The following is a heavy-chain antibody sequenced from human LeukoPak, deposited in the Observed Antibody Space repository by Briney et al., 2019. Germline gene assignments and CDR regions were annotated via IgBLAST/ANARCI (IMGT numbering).Heavy chain of an antibody. J-gene: IGHJ4*02. CDR1: GFTFSDYY. D-gene: IGHD3-3*01. V-gene: IGHV3-11*04. Sequence: GGSLRLSCAASGFTFSDYYMSWIRQAPGKGPEWVSYISSSGSTIYYADSVKGRFTISRDNAKNSLYLQMNSLRAEDTAVYYCARSTYYDFWSGYYFDYWGQGTLVTVSS. CDR3: ARSTYYDFWSGYYFDY. CDR2: ISSSGSTI.